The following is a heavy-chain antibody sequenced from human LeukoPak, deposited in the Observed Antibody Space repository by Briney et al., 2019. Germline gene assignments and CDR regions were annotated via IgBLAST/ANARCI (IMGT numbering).Heavy chain of an antibody. CDR3: ARAYSSSWYFNWLDP. Sequence: ASVKVSCMASGYTFTSYDINWVRQAAGQGREWMGWMNPNSGNTGYAQKFHGRVTITTNTSISTAYMELSSLRSEDTAVYYCARAYSSSWYFNWLDPWGQGTLVTVSS. CDR1: GYTFTSYD. V-gene: IGHV1-8*03. CDR2: MNPNSGNT. D-gene: IGHD6-13*01. J-gene: IGHJ5*02.